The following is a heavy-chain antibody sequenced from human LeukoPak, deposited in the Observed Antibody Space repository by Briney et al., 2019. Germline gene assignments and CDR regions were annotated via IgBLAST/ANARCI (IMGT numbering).Heavy chain of an antibody. CDR2: ISSSSSTI. J-gene: IGHJ4*02. CDR1: GFTFSTYS. CDR3: ARAVGRGSGGHFDY. D-gene: IGHD2-15*01. Sequence: GGSLRLSCAASGFTFSTYSMNWVRQAPGKGLEGVSYISSSSSTINYADSMKGRFTISRDNAKNSLYLQMINLRVEDTAVYYCARAVGRGSGGHFDYWGQGNLVTVSS. V-gene: IGHV3-48*01.